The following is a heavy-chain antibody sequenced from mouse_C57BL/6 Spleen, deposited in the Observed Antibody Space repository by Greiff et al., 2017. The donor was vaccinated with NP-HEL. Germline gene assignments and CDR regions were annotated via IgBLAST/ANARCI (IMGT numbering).Heavy chain of an antibody. CDR2: IYPGDGDT. D-gene: IGHD2-1*01. CDR3: AREGDGNPWAMDY. V-gene: IGHV1-80*01. CDR1: GYAFSSYW. J-gene: IGHJ4*01. Sequence: QVQLKQSGAELVKPGASVKISCKASGYAFSSYWMNWVKQRPGKGLEWIGQIYPGDGDTNYNGKFKGKATLTADKSSSTAYMQLSSLTSEDSAVYFCAREGDGNPWAMDYWGQGTSVTVSS.